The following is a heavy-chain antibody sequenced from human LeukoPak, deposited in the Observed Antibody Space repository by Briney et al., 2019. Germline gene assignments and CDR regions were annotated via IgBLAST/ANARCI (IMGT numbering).Heavy chain of an antibody. J-gene: IGHJ6*02. CDR3: ATDLSGPATRHYYDSSGYYYCYGMDV. CDR1: GYTLTELS. CDR2: FDPEDGET. Sequence: VASVKVSCKVSGYTLTELSMHWVRQAPGKGLEWMGGFDPEDGETIYAQKFQGRVTMTEDTSTDTAYMELSSLRSEDTAVYYCATDLSGPATRHYYDSSGYYYCYGMDVWGQGTTVTVSS. D-gene: IGHD3-22*01. V-gene: IGHV1-24*01.